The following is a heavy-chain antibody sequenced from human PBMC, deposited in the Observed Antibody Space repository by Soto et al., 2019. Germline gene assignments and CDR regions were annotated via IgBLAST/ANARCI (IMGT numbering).Heavy chain of an antibody. Sequence: QVQLQESGPGLVKPSQTLSLTCTVSGGSISSGDYYWSWIRQPPGKGLEWIGYIYYSGSTYYNPSLKSGVTISVDTSKNQFSRKLSSVTAADTAVYYCARDIVLVPFFFGYYGMDVWGQGTTVTFSS. CDR3: ARDIVLVPFFFGYYGMDV. J-gene: IGHJ6*02. V-gene: IGHV4-30-4*01. CDR2: IYYSGST. CDR1: GGSISSGDYY. D-gene: IGHD2-2*01.